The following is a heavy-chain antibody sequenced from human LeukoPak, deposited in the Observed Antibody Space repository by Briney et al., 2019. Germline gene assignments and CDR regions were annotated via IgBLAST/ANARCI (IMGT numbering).Heavy chain of an antibody. D-gene: IGHD1-26*01. Sequence: ASVKVSCKASGYTFTGYYMHWVRQAPGQGLEWMGWVNPNSGGTNYAQKFQGRVTMTRDTSISTAYMELSRLRSDDTAVYYCAFSSYYLQGNYYYMDVWGKGTTVTVSS. J-gene: IGHJ6*03. CDR2: VNPNSGGT. V-gene: IGHV1-2*02. CDR1: GYTFTGYY. CDR3: AFSSYYLQGNYYYMDV.